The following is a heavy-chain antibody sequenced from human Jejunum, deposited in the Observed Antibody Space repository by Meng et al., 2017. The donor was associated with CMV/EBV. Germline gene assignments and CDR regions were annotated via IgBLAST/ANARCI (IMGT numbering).Heavy chain of an antibody. D-gene: IGHD5-12*01. V-gene: IGHV1-18*01. Sequence: HAQLVQARGEVKEPGASLKVSCKASGYTFTNYGITWVRQAPGQGLEWMGWISAYNGNTNYAQTLKGRVTMTTDTSTSTAYMELRSLRSDDTAVYYCARNRPRGVATGANWFNPWGQGTLVTVSS. CDR1: GYTFTNYG. J-gene: IGHJ5*02. CDR2: ISAYNGNT. CDR3: ARNRPRGVATGANWFNP.